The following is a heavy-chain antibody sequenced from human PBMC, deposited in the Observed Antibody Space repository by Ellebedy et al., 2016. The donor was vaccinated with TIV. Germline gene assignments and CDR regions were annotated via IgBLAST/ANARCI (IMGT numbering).Heavy chain of an antibody. J-gene: IGHJ4*02. CDR1: GGSISSSSYY. CDR2: IYYSGST. V-gene: IGHV4-39*01. CDR3: ARQLELRGAFDY. Sequence: GSLRLSXTVSGGSISSSSYYWGWIRQPPGKGLEWIGSIYYSGSTYYNPSLKSRVTISVDTSKNQFSLKLSSVTAADTAVYYCARQLELRGAFDYWGQGTLVTVSS. D-gene: IGHD1-7*01.